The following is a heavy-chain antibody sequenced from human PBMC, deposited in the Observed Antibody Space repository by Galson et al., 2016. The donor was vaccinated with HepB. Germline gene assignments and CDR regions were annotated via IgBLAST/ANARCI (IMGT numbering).Heavy chain of an antibody. D-gene: IGHD5-24*01. Sequence: SLRLSCAASGFTFSSYAMSWVRQAPGKGLEWVSGISGSGGSTYYADSVKGRFTISRDNAKNSLYLQMNSLRDEDTAVYYCARVDGDGRCAFDIWGQGTMVTVSS. CDR3: ARVDGDGRCAFDI. CDR1: GFTFSSYA. J-gene: IGHJ3*02. CDR2: ISGSGGST. V-gene: IGHV3-23*01.